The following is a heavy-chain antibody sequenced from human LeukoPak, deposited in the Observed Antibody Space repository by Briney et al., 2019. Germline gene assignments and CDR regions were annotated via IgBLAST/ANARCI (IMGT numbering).Heavy chain of an antibody. CDR3: AKFSSATVTYNWFDP. V-gene: IGHV3-23*01. Sequence: GRSLRLSCAASGFTFSSYAMSWVRQAPGKGLEWVSAISGSGSSTYYADSVKGRFTISRDNSKNTLYLQMNSLRAEDTAVYYCAKFSSATVTYNWFDPWGQGTLVTVSS. J-gene: IGHJ5*02. CDR1: GFTFSSYA. CDR2: ISGSGSST. D-gene: IGHD4-17*01.